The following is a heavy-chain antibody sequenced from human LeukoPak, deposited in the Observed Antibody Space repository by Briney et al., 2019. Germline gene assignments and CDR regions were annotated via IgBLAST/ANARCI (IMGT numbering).Heavy chain of an antibody. Sequence: ASVKVSCKTSGYTFTNYGINWVRQAPGQGLEWMGWISAYNGNTNYAQRFQGRVTMTTDTSTSTAYMNLRSLRSDDTAVYYCARDPRTEDGYNLRGFDYWGQGTLVTVSS. CDR3: ARDPRTEDGYNLRGFDY. CDR1: GYTFTNYG. V-gene: IGHV1-18*01. CDR2: ISAYNGNT. D-gene: IGHD5-24*01. J-gene: IGHJ4*02.